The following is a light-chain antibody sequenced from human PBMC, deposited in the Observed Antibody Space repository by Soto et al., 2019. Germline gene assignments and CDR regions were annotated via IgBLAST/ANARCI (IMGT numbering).Light chain of an antibody. CDR1: SSDVGGYNY. CDR2: EVS. V-gene: IGLV2-14*01. CDR3: SSYTSSTTPWV. J-gene: IGLJ3*02. Sequence: QSALTQPASVCGSPGQSITISCTGTSSDVGGYNYVSWYQHHPGKAPKLMIYEVSNRPSGVSNRFSGSKSGNTASLTISGLQAEDEADYYCSSYTSSTTPWVFGGGTKLTVL.